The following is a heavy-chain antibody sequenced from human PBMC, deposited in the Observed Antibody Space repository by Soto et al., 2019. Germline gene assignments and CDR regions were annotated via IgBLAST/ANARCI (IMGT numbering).Heavy chain of an antibody. J-gene: IGHJ4*02. CDR3: AGGPTRNLFDY. CDR2: FYYSGST. Sequence: QVQLQESGPGLVKPSETLSLTCTVSGGSISSYYWSWIRQPPGKGLEWIGYFYYSGSTNYNPSLKSRVTISVDTSKNQFSLKLSSVTAADTAVYYCAGGPTRNLFDYWGQGTLVTVSS. CDR1: GGSISSYY. D-gene: IGHD3-16*01. V-gene: IGHV4-59*08.